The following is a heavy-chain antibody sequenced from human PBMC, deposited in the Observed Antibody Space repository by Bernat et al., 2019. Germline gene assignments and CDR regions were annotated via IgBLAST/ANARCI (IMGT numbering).Heavy chain of an antibody. J-gene: IGHJ4*02. Sequence: QLQLQESGPGLVKPSETLSLTCTVSGGSISSSSYYWGWIRQPPVKGLEWIGSIYYSGSTYYNPSLKSRVTISVDTSKNQFSLKLSSVTAADTAVYYCARLPTVGRVVPAALFDYWGQGTLVTVSS. CDR3: ARLPTVGRVVPAALFDY. CDR1: GGSISSSSYY. V-gene: IGHV4-39*01. D-gene: IGHD2-2*01. CDR2: IYYSGST.